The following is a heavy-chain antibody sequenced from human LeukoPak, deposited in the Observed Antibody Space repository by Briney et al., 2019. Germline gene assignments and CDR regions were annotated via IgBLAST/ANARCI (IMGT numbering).Heavy chain of an antibody. CDR2: IYWDNDK. CDR3: VFSNWGGDWFDP. V-gene: IGHV2-5*02. J-gene: IGHJ5*02. D-gene: IGHD2-21*01. Sequence: SGPTLVNPTQTLTLTCTFSGFSLSTTGVGVGWIRQPPGKALEWLALIYWDNDKRYSPSLKSRLTITKDTSKNQVVLTMTNMDPVDTATYYCVFSNWGGDWFDPWGQGTLVTVSS. CDR1: GFSLSTTGVG.